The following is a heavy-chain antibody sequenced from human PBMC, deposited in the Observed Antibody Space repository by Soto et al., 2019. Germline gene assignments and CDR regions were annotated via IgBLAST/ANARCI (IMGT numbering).Heavy chain of an antibody. CDR3: AASIFYYGMDV. V-gene: IGHV5-51*01. J-gene: IGHJ6*02. CDR2: IYPGDSDT. CDR1: GYTFTNYW. Sequence: GESLNISCKGSGYTFTNYWIGWVRQMPGKGLEWMGIIYPGDSDTKYNPSFQGQVTISADKSITTTYLRWTSLKASDTAISYCAASIFYYGMDVWGQGTTVTVSS.